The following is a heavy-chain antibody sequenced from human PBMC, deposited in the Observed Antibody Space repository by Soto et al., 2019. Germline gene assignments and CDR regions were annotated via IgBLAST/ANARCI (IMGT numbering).Heavy chain of an antibody. J-gene: IGHJ4*02. V-gene: IGHV4-30-4*08. CDR2: ISYSGST. D-gene: IGHD1-7*01. CDR1: GGSFSGYY. CDR3: ATMGTPATGLYYFDY. Sequence: PSETLSLTCAVYGGSFSGYYWTWIRQPPGKGLEWIGFISYSGSTYYSASLQSRVTMSVDTSKNQFSLNLSFVTAADTAVYYCATMGTPATGLYYFDYWGQGTLVTVSS.